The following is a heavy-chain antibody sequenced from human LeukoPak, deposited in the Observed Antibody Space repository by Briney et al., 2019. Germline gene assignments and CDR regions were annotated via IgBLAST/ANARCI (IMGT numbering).Heavy chain of an antibody. CDR3: AREGYSYGYPSTFDY. CDR2: IYTSGST. Sequence: SETLSLTCTVSGGSISSYYWSWIRQPAGKGLEWIGRIYTSGSTNYNPSLKSRVTMSVDTSKNQLSLKLSSVTAADTAVYYCAREGYSYGYPSTFDYWGQGTLVTVSS. CDR1: GGSISSYY. J-gene: IGHJ4*02. V-gene: IGHV4-4*07. D-gene: IGHD5-18*01.